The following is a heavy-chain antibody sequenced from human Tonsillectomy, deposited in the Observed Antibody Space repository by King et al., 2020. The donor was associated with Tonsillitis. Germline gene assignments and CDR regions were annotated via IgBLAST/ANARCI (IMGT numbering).Heavy chain of an antibody. V-gene: IGHV3-30*18. Sequence: VQLVESGGGVVQPGRSLRLSCAASGFTFSSYGMHWVRQAPGKGREWVAVISYDGSNKYYADSVKGRFTISRDNSKNTLYLQMNSLSAEDTAVYYCAKDRIVVVISPGNYYYGMDVWGQGTTVTVSS. D-gene: IGHD3-22*01. CDR3: AKDRIVVVISPGNYYYGMDV. J-gene: IGHJ6*02. CDR2: ISYDGSNK. CDR1: GFTFSSYG.